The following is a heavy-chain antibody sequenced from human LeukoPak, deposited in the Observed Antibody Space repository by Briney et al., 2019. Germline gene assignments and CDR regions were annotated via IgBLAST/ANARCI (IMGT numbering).Heavy chain of an antibody. CDR1: GGSISSSTYY. CDR3: ARQRRLELPDY. CDR2: ISYCGNI. V-gene: IGHV4-39*01. D-gene: IGHD3-16*01. Sequence: SETLSLTCTVSGGSISSSTYYWGWIRQPPGKGLEWIGSISYCGNIYYNPSLKSRVTISVDTSKNQFSLKLSSVTAADTAVYYCARQRRLELPDYWGQGTLVTVSS. J-gene: IGHJ4*02.